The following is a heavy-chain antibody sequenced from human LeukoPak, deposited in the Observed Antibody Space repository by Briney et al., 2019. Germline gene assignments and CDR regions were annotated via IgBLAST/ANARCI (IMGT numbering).Heavy chain of an antibody. V-gene: IGHV3-30*02. J-gene: IGHJ6*02. CDR2: IRYDGSNK. Sequence: GGSLRLSCAASGFTFSSYAMSWVRQAPGKGLEWVAFIRYDGSNKYYADSVKGRFTISRDNAKNSLYLQMNSLRAEDTALYYCAKDGASSGWTGYYYYGMDVWGQGTTVTVSS. CDR1: GFTFSSYA. CDR3: AKDGASSGWTGYYYYGMDV. D-gene: IGHD6-19*01.